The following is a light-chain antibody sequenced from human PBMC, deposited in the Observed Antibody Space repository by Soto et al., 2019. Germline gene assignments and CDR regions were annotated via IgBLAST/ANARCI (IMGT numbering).Light chain of an antibody. CDR3: QQYNSYS. V-gene: IGKV1-5*03. J-gene: IGKJ4*01. Sequence: DIQMTQSPSTLSASVGDRFTITCRASQSISSWLAWYQQKPGKAPKLLIYKASSLESGVPSRFSGSGSGTEFTLTISSLQPDDFATYYCQQYNSYSFGGGTKVDI. CDR1: QSISSW. CDR2: KAS.